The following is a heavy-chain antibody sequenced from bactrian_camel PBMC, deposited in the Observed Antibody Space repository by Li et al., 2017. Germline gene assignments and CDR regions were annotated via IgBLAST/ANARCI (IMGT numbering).Heavy chain of an antibody. Sequence: HVQLVESGGGSVQAGGSLKLSCVTSGITFGASCLAWFRQVSDKGREGVALLWTGGGTPVYSDSVKGRFTVSQDDVEKTLYLQMNEVKPEDAAVYYCARPIGDECLSLREYAYWGQGTQVTVS. J-gene: IGHJ4*01. CDR2: LWTGGGTP. CDR3: ARPIGDECLSLREYAY. CDR1: GITFGASC. V-gene: IGHV3S1*01.